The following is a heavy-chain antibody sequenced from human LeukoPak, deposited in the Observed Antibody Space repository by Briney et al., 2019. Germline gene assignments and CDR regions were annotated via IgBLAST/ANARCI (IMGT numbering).Heavy chain of an antibody. CDR1: GFTFSSYA. J-gene: IGHJ6*02. Sequence: GGSLRLSCAASGFTFSSYAMHWVRQAPGKGLEYVSAISSNGGSTYYANSVKGRFTISRDNSKNTLYLQMGSLRAEDMAVYYCARDELGYCSSTGCYHPQSYYYYGMDVWGQGTTVTVSS. D-gene: IGHD2-2*01. CDR3: ARDELGYCSSTGCYHPQSYYYYGMDV. V-gene: IGHV3-64*01. CDR2: ISSNGGST.